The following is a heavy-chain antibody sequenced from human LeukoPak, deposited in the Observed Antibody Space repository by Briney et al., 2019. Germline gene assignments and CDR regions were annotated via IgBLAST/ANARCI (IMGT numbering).Heavy chain of an antibody. Sequence: GESLKISCKGSGYSFTSYWIGWVRQMPGKGLEWMGIIYPGDSDTRYSPSFQGQITISADKSISTAYLQWSSLKASDTAMYYCARLVGATTWYYYYYMDVWGKGTTVTVSS. J-gene: IGHJ6*03. CDR2: IYPGDSDT. D-gene: IGHD1-26*01. CDR1: GYSFTSYW. V-gene: IGHV5-51*01. CDR3: ARLVGATTWYYYYYMDV.